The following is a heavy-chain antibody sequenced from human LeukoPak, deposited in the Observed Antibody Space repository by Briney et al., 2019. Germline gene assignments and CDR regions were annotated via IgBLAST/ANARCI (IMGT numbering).Heavy chain of an antibody. J-gene: IGHJ4*02. CDR3: GRLARNAWYAVDY. Sequence: GGSLRLSCAASGFTFSSYAMNWVRQAPGEGLEWVANILPDGSEKYYLDSVKGRFTISRDNPTNSLYLQINSLRAEDTALYYCGRLARNAWYAVDYWGQGTLVTVSS. V-gene: IGHV3-7*01. CDR2: ILPDGSEK. CDR1: GFTFSSYA. D-gene: IGHD6-19*01.